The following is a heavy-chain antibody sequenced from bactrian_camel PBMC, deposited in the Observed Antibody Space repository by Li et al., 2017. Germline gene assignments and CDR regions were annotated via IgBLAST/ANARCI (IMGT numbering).Heavy chain of an antibody. CDR3: AASGGQLGRWCYEFPVNWVSWLYN. CDR1: GYNQDRNC. J-gene: IGHJ4*01. Sequence: VQLVESGGGSVQAGESLRLSCATSGYNQDRNCMGWFRQVPGKEREGVAVICSDDATSYPESVKGRFIISKHNAKNTPFLQMNVLRPEDTAMYHCAASGGQLGRWCYEFPVNWVSWLYNWGQGTQVTVS. D-gene: IGHD3*01. V-gene: IGHV3S55*01. CDR2: ICSDDAT.